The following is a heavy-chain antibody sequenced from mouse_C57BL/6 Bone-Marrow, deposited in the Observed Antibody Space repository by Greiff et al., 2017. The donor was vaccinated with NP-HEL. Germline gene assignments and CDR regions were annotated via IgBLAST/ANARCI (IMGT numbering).Heavy chain of an antibody. Sequence: EVKLVESVAELVRPGASVKLSCTASGFNIKNTYMHWVKQRPEQGLEWIGRIDPANGNTKYAPKFQGKATITADTSSNTAYLQLSSLTSEDTAIYYCASLYYYGSSPWFAYWGQGTLVTVSA. CDR1: GFNIKNTY. J-gene: IGHJ3*01. D-gene: IGHD1-1*01. V-gene: IGHV14-3*01. CDR2: IDPANGNT. CDR3: ASLYYYGSSPWFAY.